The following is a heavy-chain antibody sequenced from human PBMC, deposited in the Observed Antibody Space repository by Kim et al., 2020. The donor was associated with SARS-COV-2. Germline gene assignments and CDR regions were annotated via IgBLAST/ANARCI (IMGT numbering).Heavy chain of an antibody. CDR3: AKNGGGYSGYDYYYYYYYMDV. J-gene: IGHJ6*03. CDR2: MSGDGGRT. V-gene: IGHV3-43*02. CDR1: GFTFDDYA. Sequence: GGSLRLSCAASGFTFDDYAMHWVRQAPGRGLEWVSLMSGDGGRTYYADSVKGRFTISRDNSKNSLYLQMNSLRTEDTALYYCAKNGGGYSGYDYYYYYYYMDVWGKGTTVTVSS. D-gene: IGHD5-12*01.